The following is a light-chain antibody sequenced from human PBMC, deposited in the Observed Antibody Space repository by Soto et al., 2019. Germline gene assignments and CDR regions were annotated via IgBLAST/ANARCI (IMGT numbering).Light chain of an antibody. Sequence: DIQMTQSPSSLSASVGDRVTITCRTSQTINNYLNWYRQKPGKVPEVLIYGASSLQRGVSSRFTCSASRTYFTLTISSLQPEDFATYYCQQVYDFPHTFGQGTKVEV. J-gene: IGKJ2*01. V-gene: IGKV1-39*01. CDR1: QTINNY. CDR2: GAS. CDR3: QQVYDFPHT.